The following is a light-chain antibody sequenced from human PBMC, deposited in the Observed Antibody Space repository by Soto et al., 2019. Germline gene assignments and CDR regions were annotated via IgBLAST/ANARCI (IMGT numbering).Light chain of an antibody. CDR2: ASS. V-gene: IGKV1-39*01. CDR1: QAVGSY. Sequence: DIQMTQSPSSLSASVGDRLTITCRASQAVGSYLNWFQQKAGKRPKLLIYASSKLERGVPSRFGGTGSGTDFTLTVSSLQPEDFATYYCQQAYRAPWTFGQGTKVEV. J-gene: IGKJ1*01. CDR3: QQAYRAPWT.